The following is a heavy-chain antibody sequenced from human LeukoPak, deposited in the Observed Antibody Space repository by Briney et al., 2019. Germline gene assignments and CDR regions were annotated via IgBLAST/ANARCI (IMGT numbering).Heavy chain of an antibody. J-gene: IGHJ1*01. Sequence: ASVKVSCKASGGTFSSYAISWVRQAPGQGLEWMGRIIPIFGTANYARKFQGRVTITTDESTSTAYMELSSLRSEDTAVYYCAREPPSIVVVTAQSAEYFQHWGQGTLVTVSS. CDR3: AREPPSIVVVTAQSAEYFQH. D-gene: IGHD2-21*02. CDR2: IIPIFGTA. V-gene: IGHV1-69*05. CDR1: GGTFSSYA.